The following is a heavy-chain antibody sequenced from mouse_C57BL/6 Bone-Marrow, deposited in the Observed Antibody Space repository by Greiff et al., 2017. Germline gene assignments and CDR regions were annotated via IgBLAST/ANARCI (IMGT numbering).Heavy chain of an antibody. CDR1: VYTFTSYW. CDR3: ARVPDGTTWDAMDY. Sequence: QVQLKQPGAELVKPGASVKLSCKASVYTFTSYWMHWVKQRPGRGLEWIGRIDPNSGGTKYNEKFKSKATLTVDKPSSTAYMQLSSLTSEDSAVYYCARVPDGTTWDAMDYWGQGTSVTVSS. V-gene: IGHV1-72*01. CDR2: IDPNSGGT. D-gene: IGHD2-1*01. J-gene: IGHJ4*01.